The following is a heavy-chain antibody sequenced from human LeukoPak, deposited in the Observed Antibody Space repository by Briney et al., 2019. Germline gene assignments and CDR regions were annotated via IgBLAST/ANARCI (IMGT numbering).Heavy chain of an antibody. D-gene: IGHD3-10*02. J-gene: IGHJ6*04. CDR2: ISSSSSYI. CDR3: AELGITMIGGV. Sequence: GGSLRLSCAASGFTFSRYTMNWVRQAPGKGLEWVSSISSSSSYIYYADSVKGRFTISRDNAKNSLYLQMNSLRAEDTAVYYCAELGITMIGGVWGKGTTVTISS. V-gene: IGHV3-21*01. CDR1: GFTFSRYT.